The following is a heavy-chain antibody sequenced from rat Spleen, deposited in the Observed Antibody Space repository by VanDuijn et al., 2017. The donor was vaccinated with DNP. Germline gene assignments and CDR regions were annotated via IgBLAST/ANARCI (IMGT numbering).Heavy chain of an antibody. Sequence: EVQLVESGGDLVQPGRSLKLSCVASGFIFNDYALAWVRQAPKKGLEWVATISYDGLRPYYRDSVKGRFTISRDDAKSTLFLQMDSLSSEDTATYYCATSTGISLYAMDAWGQGTSVTVSS. D-gene: IGHD1-9*01. CDR2: ISYDGLRP. CDR1: GFIFNDYA. J-gene: IGHJ4*01. CDR3: ATSTGISLYAMDA. V-gene: IGHV5S10*01.